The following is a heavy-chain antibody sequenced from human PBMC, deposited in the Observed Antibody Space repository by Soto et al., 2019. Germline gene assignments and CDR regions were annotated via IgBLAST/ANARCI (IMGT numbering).Heavy chain of an antibody. Sequence: SQTLSLTCTVAGGSSSSYYCSWIRQTPGEGLEWIGYIYYSGSTNYNPSLKSRVTISVDTSKNQFSLKLSSVTAADTAVYYCARGGYGFNYYYYGMDVWGQGTTVTVSS. V-gene: IGHV4-59*01. CDR3: ARGGYGFNYYYYGMDV. J-gene: IGHJ6*02. CDR1: GGSSSSYY. CDR2: IYYSGST. D-gene: IGHD5-18*01.